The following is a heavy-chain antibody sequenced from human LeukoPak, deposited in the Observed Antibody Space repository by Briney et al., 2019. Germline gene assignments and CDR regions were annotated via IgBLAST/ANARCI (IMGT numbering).Heavy chain of an antibody. CDR1: GFTFSSYA. V-gene: IGHV3-23*01. J-gene: IGHJ4*02. Sequence: GGSLRLSCAASGFTFSSYAMSWVRQAPGKGLEWVSVISGSGGSTYYADSVKGRFTISRDNSKNTLYLQMNSLRAEDTAVYYCAKGRGWYRSFDYWGQGTLVTVSS. D-gene: IGHD6-19*01. CDR2: ISGSGGST. CDR3: AKGRGWYRSFDY.